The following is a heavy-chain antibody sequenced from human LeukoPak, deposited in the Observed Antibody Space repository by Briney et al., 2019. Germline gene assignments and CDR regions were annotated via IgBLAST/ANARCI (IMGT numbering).Heavy chain of an antibody. J-gene: IGHJ4*02. D-gene: IGHD3-3*01. CDR3: GKIGYDFWSAYFSR. CDR2: ISGSGGST. CDR1: GFTFSSYA. V-gene: IGHV3-23*01. Sequence: GGSLRLSCAASGFTFSSYAMSWVRQAPGKGLEWVSAISGSGGSTYYADSVKGRFTISRDNSKNTLYLQMNSLRAEDTAVYYCGKIGYDFWSAYFSRWGQGTLVTVSS.